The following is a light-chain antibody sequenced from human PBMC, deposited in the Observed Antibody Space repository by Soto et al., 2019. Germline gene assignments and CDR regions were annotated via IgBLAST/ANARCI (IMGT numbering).Light chain of an antibody. CDR3: QSDNDWPFA. V-gene: IGKV3-15*01. J-gene: IGKJ2*01. Sequence: DIVLTQSPATLSVSPGDTVTLSCRASESLFGFLAWYQQKPGQAPRLLMYGVSTRATGIPARFSGGGSATDFTLTISSLQSEDSALDFCQSDNDWPFASGLGTRLEI. CDR1: ESLFGF. CDR2: GVS.